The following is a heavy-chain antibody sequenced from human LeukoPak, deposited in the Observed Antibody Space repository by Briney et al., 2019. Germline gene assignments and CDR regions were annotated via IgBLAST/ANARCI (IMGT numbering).Heavy chain of an antibody. CDR2: IYTSGSS. CDR1: GGSISSYY. D-gene: IGHD2-2*01. V-gene: IGHV4-4*07. Sequence: PSETLSLTCTVSGGSISSYYWSWIRQPAGKGLEWIGRIYTSGSSNYNPSLKSRVTMSVDTSKNQFSLKLSSVTAADTAVYYCARGEPRPNQLQGNWFDPWGQGTLVTVSS. J-gene: IGHJ5*02. CDR3: ARGEPRPNQLQGNWFDP.